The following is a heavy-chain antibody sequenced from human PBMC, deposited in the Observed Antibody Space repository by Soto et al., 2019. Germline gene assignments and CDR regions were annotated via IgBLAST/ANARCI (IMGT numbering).Heavy chain of an antibody. CDR2: IYASGTT. CDR3: ARESRSELGTVEY. V-gene: IGHV4-4*07. Sequence: WETLSLTCTVSGASISNYYWSWIRQPAGKGLECLGRIYASGTTTYNPSLRSRVTMSVDTSKNQFSLNLNSVTAADTAVYYCARESRSELGTVEYWGQGTLVTVSS. J-gene: IGHJ4*02. CDR1: GASISNYY. D-gene: IGHD1-1*01.